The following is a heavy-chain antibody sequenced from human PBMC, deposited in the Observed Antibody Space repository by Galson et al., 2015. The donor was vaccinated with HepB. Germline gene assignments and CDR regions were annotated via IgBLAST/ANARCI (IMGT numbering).Heavy chain of an antibody. Sequence: SLRLSCAASGFPFSSYAMSWVRQAPGKGLEWVSFIRGNGGANYAESVKGRFTISRENYKDPLFLLVNSLRGEDTAVYYCVRYVYGAKFVSWGQGTLVTVSS. V-gene: IGHV3-23*01. J-gene: IGHJ4*02. CDR2: IRGNGGA. D-gene: IGHD3-16*01. CDR1: GFPFSSYA. CDR3: VRYVYGAKFVS.